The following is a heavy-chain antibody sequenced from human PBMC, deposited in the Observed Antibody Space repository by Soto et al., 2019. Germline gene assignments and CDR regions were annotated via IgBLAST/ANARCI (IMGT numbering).Heavy chain of an antibody. J-gene: IGHJ5*02. D-gene: IGHD5-12*01. CDR2: IYYSGST. Sequence: QVQLQESGPGLVKPSQTLSLTCTVSGGSISSGGYYWSWIRQHPGKGLEWIGYIYYSGSTYYNPSLQSRVTIPVDTSKNQFSLKLSSVTAADTAVYSWAREEGGGYDHRWFDPWGQGTLVTVSS. CDR3: AREEGGGYDHRWFDP. V-gene: IGHV4-31*03. CDR1: GGSISSGGYY.